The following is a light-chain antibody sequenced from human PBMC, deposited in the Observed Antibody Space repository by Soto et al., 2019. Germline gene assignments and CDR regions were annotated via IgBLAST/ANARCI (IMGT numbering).Light chain of an antibody. Sequence: EVVLTQSPGALSLSPGERVTLSCRASQSLRARYLAWYQQKPGQAPRLLVYGSSSRATGITDRFSGNGSETDFTLIISRLESEDCAVYYCQQYGISPWTFSQGTKVEIK. J-gene: IGKJ1*01. CDR2: GSS. V-gene: IGKV3-20*01. CDR3: QQYGISPWT. CDR1: QSLRARY.